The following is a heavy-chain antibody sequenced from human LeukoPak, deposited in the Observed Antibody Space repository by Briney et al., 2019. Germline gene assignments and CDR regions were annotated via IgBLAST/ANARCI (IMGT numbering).Heavy chain of an antibody. Sequence: GESLKISCKASGYSFTSYWIGWVRQMPGKGLECMGIIYPGDSDTRYSPSFQGQVTISADKSISTAYLQWSSLKAADTAMYYCTRHETGPFFDYWGQGTLVTVSS. CDR1: GYSFTSYW. CDR3: TRHETGPFFDY. J-gene: IGHJ4*02. V-gene: IGHV5-51*01. CDR2: IYPGDSDT. D-gene: IGHD3-10*01.